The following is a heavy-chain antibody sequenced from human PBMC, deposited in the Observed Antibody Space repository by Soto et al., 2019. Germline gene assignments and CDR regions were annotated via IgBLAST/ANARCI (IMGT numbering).Heavy chain of an antibody. CDR3: AKESRGARVMSLDY. CDR1: GFTFSSYG. V-gene: IGHV3-30*18. D-gene: IGHD5-18*01. CDR2: ISYDGSNK. J-gene: IGHJ4*02. Sequence: QVQLVESGGGVVQPGRSLRLSCAASGFTFSSYGMHWVRQAPGKGLEWVAVISYDGSNKYYADSVKGRFTISRDNSKNTLYLQMNSLRAEDTAVYYCAKESRGARVMSLDYWGQGTLVTVSS.